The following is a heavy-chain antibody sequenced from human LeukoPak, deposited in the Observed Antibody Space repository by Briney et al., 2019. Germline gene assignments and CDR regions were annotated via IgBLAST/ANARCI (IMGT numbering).Heavy chain of an antibody. Sequence: SETLSLTYTVSGGSISSYYWSWIRQPAGKGLEWIGCIYTSGSTNYNPSLKSRVTMSVDTSKNQFSLKLSSVTAADTAVYYCARDRVVPAANDAFDIWGQGTMVTVSS. CDR3: ARDRVVPAANDAFDI. D-gene: IGHD2-2*01. CDR2: IYTSGST. CDR1: GGSISSYY. J-gene: IGHJ3*02. V-gene: IGHV4-4*07.